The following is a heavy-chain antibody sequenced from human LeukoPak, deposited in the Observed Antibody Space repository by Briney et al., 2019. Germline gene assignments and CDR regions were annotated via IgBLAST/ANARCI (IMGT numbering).Heavy chain of an antibody. J-gene: IGHJ4*02. V-gene: IGHV3-30*04. D-gene: IGHD5-12*01. CDR3: ARVIQWLIDY. CDR1: GFTFSSYA. Sequence: GRSLRLSCAASGFTFSSYAMHWVRQAPGKGLEWVAVISYDGSNKYYADSVKGRFTISRDNSKNTLYLQMNSLRAEDTAVYYCARVIQWLIDYWGQGTLVTVSS. CDR2: ISYDGSNK.